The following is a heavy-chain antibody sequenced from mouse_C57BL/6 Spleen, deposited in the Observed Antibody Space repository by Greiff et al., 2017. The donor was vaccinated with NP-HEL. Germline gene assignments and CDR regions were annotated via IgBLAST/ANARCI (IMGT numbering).Heavy chain of an antibody. J-gene: IGHJ2*01. Sequence: EVQLQQSGAELVRPGASVKLSCTASGFNIKDDYMHWVKQRPEQGLEWIGWIDPENGDTEYAPKFQGKATITVDTSSNTAYLQLSSLTSEVTAVYYFTLPGSSGYWGQGTTLAVSS. CDR1: GFNIKDDY. CDR2: IDPENGDT. V-gene: IGHV14-4*01. D-gene: IGHD1-1*01. CDR3: TLPGSSGY.